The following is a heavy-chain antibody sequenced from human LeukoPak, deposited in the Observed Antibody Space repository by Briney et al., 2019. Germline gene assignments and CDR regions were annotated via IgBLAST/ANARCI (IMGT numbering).Heavy chain of an antibody. D-gene: IGHD2-21*01. CDR3: ARTPYYGGNIHFDY. CDR1: GGSISSGSYY. V-gene: IGHV4-61*02. Sequence: TLSLTCTVSGGSISSGSYYWSWIRQPAGQGLEGVGRIYTSGSTNYNPSLKSRVTISVDTSKNQFSLKLSSVTAADTAVYYCARTPYYGGNIHFDYWGQGTLVTVSS. CDR2: IYTSGST. J-gene: IGHJ4*02.